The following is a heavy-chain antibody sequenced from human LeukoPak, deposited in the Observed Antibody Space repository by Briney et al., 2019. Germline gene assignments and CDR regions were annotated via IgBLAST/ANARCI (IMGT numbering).Heavy chain of an antibody. CDR1: EGTFRDLA. CDR3: ARVPMSNVAQYFGA. CDR2: IIPIVDIT. V-gene: IGHV1-69*04. D-gene: IGHD4-11*01. J-gene: IGHJ5*02. Sequence: SVKVSCKTSEGTFRDLAIGWLRQAPGQGLEYMGRIIPIVDITEYAHNFQGRVSMTADKSTGTAYMELLSLTYEDTAVYYCARVPMSNVAQYFGAWGQVTLVTVSS.